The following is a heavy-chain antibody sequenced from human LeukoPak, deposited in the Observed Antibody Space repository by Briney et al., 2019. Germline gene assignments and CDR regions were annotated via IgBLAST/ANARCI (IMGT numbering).Heavy chain of an antibody. CDR3: ARGEYGSGSYHIDY. V-gene: IGHV3-21*01. D-gene: IGHD3-10*01. CDR2: ISSSSSYI. CDR1: DVSIFRSNW. J-gene: IGHJ4*02. Sequence: PSETLSLTCAVSDVSIFRSNWWSWVRQAPGKGLEWVSFISSSSSYIYYADSVKGRFTISRDNAKNSLYLQMNSLRAEDTAVYYCARGEYGSGSYHIDYWGQGTLVTVSS.